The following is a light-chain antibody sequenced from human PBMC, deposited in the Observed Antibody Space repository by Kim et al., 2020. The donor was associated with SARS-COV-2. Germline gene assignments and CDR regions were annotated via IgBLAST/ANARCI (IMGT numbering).Light chain of an antibody. CDR1: VLAQTY. Sequence: SYELTQPSSVSVSPGQTARITCSGNVLAQTYARWFQQKPGQAPMLVIYKDTERPSGIPERFSGSSSGTTVTLTISGAQVEDEADYYCYSATDNNLGVFGGGTQLTVL. J-gene: IGLJ3*02. CDR3: YSATDNNLGV. V-gene: IGLV3-27*01. CDR2: KDT.